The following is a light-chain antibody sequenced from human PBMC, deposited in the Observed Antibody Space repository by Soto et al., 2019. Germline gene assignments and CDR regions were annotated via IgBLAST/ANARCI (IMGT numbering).Light chain of an antibody. CDR2: GAS. J-gene: IGKJ4*01. V-gene: IGKV3-20*01. CDR3: QQDCSSFPLT. CDR1: QSISSAY. Sequence: EIVLTQSPGTLSLSPGERATLSCRASQSISSAYLAWYHQQPGQAARLLIYGASSRATDIPDMLSGSGSGIAFSLTVSRLELADFAVYYYQQDCSSFPLTFGGGTRVEIK.